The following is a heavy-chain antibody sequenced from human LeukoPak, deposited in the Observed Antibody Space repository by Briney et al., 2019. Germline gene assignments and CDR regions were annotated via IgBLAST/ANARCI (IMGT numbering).Heavy chain of an antibody. Sequence: PSGTLSLTCAASGGAFRGYYWSWIRQPPGKGLEWIGEINHSGSTNYNPSLKSRVTISVDTSKNQFSLKLSSVTAADTAVYYCATVVRGVITNWFDPWGQGTLVTVSS. CDR1: GGAFRGYY. CDR3: ATVVRGVITNWFDP. V-gene: IGHV4-34*01. D-gene: IGHD3-10*02. CDR2: INHSGST. J-gene: IGHJ5*02.